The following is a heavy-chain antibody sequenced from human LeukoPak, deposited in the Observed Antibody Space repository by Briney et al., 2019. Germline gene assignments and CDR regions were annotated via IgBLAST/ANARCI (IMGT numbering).Heavy chain of an antibody. J-gene: IGHJ4*02. CDR3: AKDISYYYDSSGYYFDY. D-gene: IGHD3-22*01. CDR2: ISWNSGSI. Sequence: GGSLRLSCAASGFTFDDYAMHWVRQAPGKGLEWVSGISWNSGSIGYADSVKGRFTISRDNAKNSLYLQMNSLRAEDTALYYCAKDISYYYDSSGYYFDYWGQGTLVTVSS. CDR1: GFTFDDYA. V-gene: IGHV3-9*01.